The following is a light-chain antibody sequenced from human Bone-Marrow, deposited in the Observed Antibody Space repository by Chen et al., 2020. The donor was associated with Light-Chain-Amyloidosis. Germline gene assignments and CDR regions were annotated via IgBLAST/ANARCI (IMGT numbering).Light chain of an antibody. V-gene: IGKV3-11*01. CDR1: QSVGAY. CDR2: DTS. CDR3: QQGATWPWT. J-gene: IGKJ1*01. Sequence: VLTQSPATLSLSPGEGATLSCRTSQSVGAYLAWYQQRPGQAPRLLIYDTSNRDTGIPARFSGSGSETDFTLTISSLESEDFAVDYCQQGATWPWTFGQGTKVEIK.